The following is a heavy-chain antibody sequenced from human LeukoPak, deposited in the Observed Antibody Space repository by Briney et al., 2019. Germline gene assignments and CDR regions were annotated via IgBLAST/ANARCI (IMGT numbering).Heavy chain of an antibody. D-gene: IGHD2-15*01. CDR3: TTDRWYSADH. CDR2: IEKNGSGK. J-gene: IGHJ5*02. Sequence: GGSLRLSCTVSGFIFSDSWMAWIRQAPGKGLEWVAIIEKNGSGKNYVDSVKGRFIISRDNAKNSLFLQMDSLKVEDAAIYYCTTDRWYSADHWGQGTLVTVSS. CDR1: GFIFSDSW. V-gene: IGHV3-7*03.